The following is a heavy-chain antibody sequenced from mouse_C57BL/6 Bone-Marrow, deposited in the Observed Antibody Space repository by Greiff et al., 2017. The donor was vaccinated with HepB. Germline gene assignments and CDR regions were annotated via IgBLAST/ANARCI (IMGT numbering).Heavy chain of an antibody. CDR1: GYTFTSYW. J-gene: IGHJ3*01. CDR2: IDPSDSYT. D-gene: IGHD1-1*01. V-gene: IGHV1-59*01. CDR3: ARGDYYGSEFAY. Sequence: QVHVKQPGAELVRPGTSVKLSCKASGYTFTSYWMHWVKQRPGQGLEWIGVIDPSDSYTNYNQKFKGKATLTVDTSSSTAYMQLSSLTSEDSAVYYCARGDYYGSEFAYWGQGTLVTVSA.